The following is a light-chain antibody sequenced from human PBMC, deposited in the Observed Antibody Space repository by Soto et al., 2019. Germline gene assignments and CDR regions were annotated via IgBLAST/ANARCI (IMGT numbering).Light chain of an antibody. V-gene: IGKV3-20*01. CDR2: GIS. CDR3: QQYGSPPLIP. J-gene: IGKJ5*01. CDR1: QTVTRSY. Sequence: PGPVALSPAERPSLGCRASQTVTRSYLAWYQHKPGQAPRLLISGISRRAPGIPDRFSGSRSGTDITLTISRLAPEDFAVYHCQQYGSPPLIPFRRGKRLEI.